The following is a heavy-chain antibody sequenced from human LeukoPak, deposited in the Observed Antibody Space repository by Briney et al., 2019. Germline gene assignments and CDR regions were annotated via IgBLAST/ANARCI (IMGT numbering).Heavy chain of an antibody. V-gene: IGHV1-24*01. CDR3: ATVRGQWLVLGNWFDP. D-gene: IGHD6-19*01. CDR1: GYTLTELS. CDR2: FDPEDGET. J-gene: IGHJ5*02. Sequence: ASVKVSCKVSGYTLTELSMHWVRQAPGKGLGGMGGFDPEDGETIYAQKFQGRVTMTEDTSTDTAYMELSSLRSEDTAVYYCATVRGQWLVLGNWFDPWGQGTLVTVSS.